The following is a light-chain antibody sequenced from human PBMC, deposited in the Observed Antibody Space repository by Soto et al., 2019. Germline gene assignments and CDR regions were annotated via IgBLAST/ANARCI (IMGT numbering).Light chain of an antibody. V-gene: IGKV3-20*01. CDR3: QRYSSSRLT. J-gene: IGKJ4*01. CDR2: AAS. Sequence: EVVLTQSPGTLSLSPGDRATLSCTASQSVSRSYLAWYQQKPGQAPRLLIYAASSRATGIPDRFSGSGSGTYFTLTISRLEPEDFAVYYCQRYSSSRLTFAGGTKVVIK. CDR1: QSVSRSY.